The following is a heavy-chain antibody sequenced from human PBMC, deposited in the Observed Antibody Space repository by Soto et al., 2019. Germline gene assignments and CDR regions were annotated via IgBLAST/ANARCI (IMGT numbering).Heavy chain of an antibody. CDR2: INHSGST. V-gene: IGHV4-34*01. CDR1: GGSFSGYY. CDR3: ARVSRLVAGTGPYYFDY. J-gene: IGHJ4*02. Sequence: QVQLQQWDAGLLKPSETLSLTCAVYGGSFSGYYWSWIRQPPGKGLEWIGEINHSGSTNYNPSLKSRVTISVDTSKNQFSLKLSSVTAADTAVYYCARVSRLVAGTGPYYFDYWGQGTLVTVSS. D-gene: IGHD6-19*01.